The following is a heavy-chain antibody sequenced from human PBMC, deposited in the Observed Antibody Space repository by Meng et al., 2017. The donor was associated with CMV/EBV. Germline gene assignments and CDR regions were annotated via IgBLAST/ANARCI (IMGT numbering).Heavy chain of an antibody. V-gene: IGHV4-59*01. Sequence: SETLSLTCTVSGGSSSSYYWSWIRQPPGKGLEGIGYIYYSGSTNYNPSLKSRVTISVDTSKNQFSLKLSSVTAADADVYYCARCPGRGGMDVWGQGTTVTVSS. D-gene: IGHD3-10*02. J-gene: IGHJ6*02. CDR2: IYYSGST. CDR3: ARCPGRGGMDV. CDR1: GGSSSSYY.